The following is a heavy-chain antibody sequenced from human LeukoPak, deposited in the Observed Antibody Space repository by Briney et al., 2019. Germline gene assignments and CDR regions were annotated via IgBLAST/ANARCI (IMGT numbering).Heavy chain of an antibody. CDR3: ARDATTAVGVVYMDV. Sequence: GGSLRLSCAASGFNFSIYAMSWVRQAPGRGLQWVSGISASGATTYYADSLKGRFTVSRDISKNTLYLQMDSLRAEDTAVYFCARDATTAVGVVYMDVWGRGTTVTISS. CDR2: ISASGATT. V-gene: IGHV3-23*01. D-gene: IGHD6-13*01. J-gene: IGHJ6*03. CDR1: GFNFSIYA.